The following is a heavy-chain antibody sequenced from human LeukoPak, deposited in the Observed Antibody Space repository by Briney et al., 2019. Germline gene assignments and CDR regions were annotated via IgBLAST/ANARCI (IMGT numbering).Heavy chain of an antibody. CDR3: ARGSGYYGRWFDP. D-gene: IGHD3-10*01. J-gene: IGHJ5*02. CDR2: INHSGST. Sequence: SETLSLTCAVYGGSFSGYYWSWIRQPPGKGLEWIGEINHSGSTNYNPSLKSRVTIPVDTSKNHFSLKLSSVTAADTAVYYCARGSGYYGRWFDPWGQGTLVTVSS. V-gene: IGHV4-34*01. CDR1: GGSFSGYY.